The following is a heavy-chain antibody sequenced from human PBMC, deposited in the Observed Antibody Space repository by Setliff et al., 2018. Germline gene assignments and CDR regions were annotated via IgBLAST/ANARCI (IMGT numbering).Heavy chain of an antibody. V-gene: IGHV4-34*01. J-gene: IGHJ3*02. D-gene: IGHD1-1*01. CDR2: VNRYGSG. Sequence: SETLSLTCSVYGASFNTYYWSWIRQPPGKGLEWIGEVNRYGSGDYNPSLESRVTISVDTSKKEFSLTLTSVTAADTALYYCRQAVVGRDVFDIWGRGTVVTVSS. CDR3: RQAVVGRDVFDI. CDR1: GASFNTYY.